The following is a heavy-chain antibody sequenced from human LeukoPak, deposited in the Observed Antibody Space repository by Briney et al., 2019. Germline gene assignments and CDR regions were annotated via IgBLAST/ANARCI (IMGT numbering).Heavy chain of an antibody. CDR1: GYIFTGYG. J-gene: IGHJ4*02. Sequence: ASVKVSCRASGYIFTGYGISWVRQAPGQGLEWMGWISVYNGHTNYAQKLQDRITMTTDSSTSTAHMELRSLTSDDTAVYYCARDAPYNYDSTSSRVFYFDSWGQGTLVTVSS. D-gene: IGHD3-22*01. CDR3: ARDAPYNYDSTSSRVFYFDS. V-gene: IGHV1-18*01. CDR2: ISVYNGHT.